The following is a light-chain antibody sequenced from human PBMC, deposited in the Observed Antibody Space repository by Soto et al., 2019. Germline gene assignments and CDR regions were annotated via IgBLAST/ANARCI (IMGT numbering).Light chain of an antibody. CDR2: AAS. J-gene: IGKJ1*01. Sequence: DMQMTQSPPSLSASVGDTVAITCRASQGISNHLAWYQQKPGKAPKLSIYAASTLQSGVPSRFSGSGSGTDFTLTISSLQPEDVATYYCQKYDRAPWTFGRGTKVEI. CDR3: QKYDRAPWT. V-gene: IGKV1-27*01. CDR1: QGISNH.